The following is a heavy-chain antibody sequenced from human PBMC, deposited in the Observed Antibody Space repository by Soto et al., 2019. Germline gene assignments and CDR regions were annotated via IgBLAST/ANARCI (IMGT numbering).Heavy chain of an antibody. J-gene: IGHJ4*02. CDR3: VKDDGGYPSTAPH. V-gene: IGHV3-23*01. CDR1: GFTFSSYS. D-gene: IGHD3-22*01. Sequence: GGSLRLSCAASGFTFSSYSMNWVRQAPGKGLDWVSGISGSGDRTYYADSAKGRFTISKDISRNSLSLQLDSLGVEDTPVYFCVKDDGGYPSTAPHWRQGTLVIGSS. CDR2: ISGSGDRT.